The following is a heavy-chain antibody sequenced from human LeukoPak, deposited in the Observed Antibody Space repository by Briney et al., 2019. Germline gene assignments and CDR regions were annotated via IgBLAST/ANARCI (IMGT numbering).Heavy chain of an antibody. CDR1: GFTFSSYS. V-gene: IGHV3-21*01. CDR3: ARDPRGYSGYDPYYFDY. J-gene: IGHJ4*02. Sequence: GGSLRLSCAASGFTFSSYSMNWVRQAPGKGLEWVSSISSSSSYIYYADSVKGRFTVSRDNAKNSLYLQMNSLRAEDTAVYYCARDPRGYSGYDPYYFDYWGQGTLVTVSS. D-gene: IGHD5-12*01. CDR2: ISSSSSYI.